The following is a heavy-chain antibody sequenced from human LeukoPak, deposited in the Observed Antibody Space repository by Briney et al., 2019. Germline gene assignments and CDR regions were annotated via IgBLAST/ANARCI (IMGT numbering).Heavy chain of an antibody. J-gene: IGHJ3*02. V-gene: IGHV1-18*01. CDR3: ATGSHYYYDSSGYYSIDAFDI. D-gene: IGHD3-22*01. Sequence: ASVKVSCEASGYTFTSYGISWVRQAPGQGLEWMGWISAYNGNTNYAQKLQGRVTMTTDTSTSTAYMELRSLRSDDTAVYYCATGSHYYYDSSGYYSIDAFDIWGQGTMVTVSS. CDR1: GYTFTSYG. CDR2: ISAYNGNT.